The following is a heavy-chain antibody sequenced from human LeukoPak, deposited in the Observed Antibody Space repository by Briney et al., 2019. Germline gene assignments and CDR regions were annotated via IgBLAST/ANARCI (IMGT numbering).Heavy chain of an antibody. Sequence: SETLSLTCTVSGGSISSYYWSWIRQPPGKGLEWIGYIYYSGSTNYNPSLKSRVTISVDQSKNQFSVKLSSVTAADTAVYYCAREVDWFDPWGQGTLVTVSS. CDR1: GGSISSYY. V-gene: IGHV4-59*01. J-gene: IGHJ5*02. D-gene: IGHD2-15*01. CDR3: AREVDWFDP. CDR2: IYYSGST.